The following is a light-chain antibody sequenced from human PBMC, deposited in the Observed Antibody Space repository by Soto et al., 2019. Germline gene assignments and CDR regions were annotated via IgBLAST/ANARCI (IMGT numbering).Light chain of an antibody. Sequence: EIVWTQSPGTLSLSPGERATLSCRTSQSVSNNYLAWYQQKPGQAPRLLIYGASSRATGIPDRFSGSGSGTDFTLSISRLEPEDFAVYYCQQYSSLWTFGQGTKVDIK. CDR2: GAS. V-gene: IGKV3-20*01. CDR1: QSVSNNY. J-gene: IGKJ1*01. CDR3: QQYSSLWT.